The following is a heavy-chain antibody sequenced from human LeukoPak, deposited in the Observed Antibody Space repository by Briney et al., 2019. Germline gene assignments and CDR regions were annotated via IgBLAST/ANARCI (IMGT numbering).Heavy chain of an antibody. J-gene: IGHJ3*02. CDR2: IYRGGNT. Sequence: GSLRLSCAASGFTVSSKYTTWVRQAPGKGLEWVSVIYRGGNTYYADSVKGRFSISRDNSKNTVFLQMNSLRAEDTAVYYCARGGAGGWFGELWTSHTQHAFDIWGQGTMVTVSS. D-gene: IGHD3-10*01. V-gene: IGHV3-53*01. CDR3: ARGGAGGWFGELWTSHTQHAFDI. CDR1: GFTVSSKY.